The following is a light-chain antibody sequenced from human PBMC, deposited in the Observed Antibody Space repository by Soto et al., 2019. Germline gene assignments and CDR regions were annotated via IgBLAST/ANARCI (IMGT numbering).Light chain of an antibody. CDR3: QQAYSPVSWT. CDR2: AAS. V-gene: IGKV1-39*01. Sequence: DIQMTQSPSTVSASVGDRVTITCRVSQRISNWLAWYQQRPGKAPKLLIYAASSVQGGVPSRFSASGSGTDFTLTISSLQPEDLATYYCQQAYSPVSWTFGQGTKV. J-gene: IGKJ1*01. CDR1: QRISNW.